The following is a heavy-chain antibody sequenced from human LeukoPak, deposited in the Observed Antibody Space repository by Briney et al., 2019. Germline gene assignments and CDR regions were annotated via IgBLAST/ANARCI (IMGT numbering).Heavy chain of an antibody. Sequence: ASVKVSCKASGYTFTGYYMHWVRQAPGQGLEWMGWINPNSGGTNYAQKFQGRVTMTRDTSISTAYMELSRLRSDDTAVYYCARGLRITMVRGVIHGWFDPWGQGTLVTVSS. CDR1: GYTFTGYY. V-gene: IGHV1-2*02. CDR3: ARGLRITMVRGVIHGWFDP. J-gene: IGHJ5*02. D-gene: IGHD3-10*01. CDR2: INPNSGGT.